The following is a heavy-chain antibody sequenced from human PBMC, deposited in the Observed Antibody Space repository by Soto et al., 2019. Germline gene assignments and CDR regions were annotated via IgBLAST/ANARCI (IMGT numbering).Heavy chain of an antibody. CDR3: ARAQWELDYYYGLDV. CDR1: GYSISSGYY. D-gene: IGHD1-26*01. V-gene: IGHV4-38-2*01. Sequence: PSETLSLTCAVSGYSISSGYYWGWIRQPPGKGLEWIGSIYHSGSTYYNPSLKSRVTISVDTSKNQFSLKLSSVTAADTAVYYCARAQWELDYYYGLDVWGLGTTVTVSS. J-gene: IGHJ6*02. CDR2: IYHSGST.